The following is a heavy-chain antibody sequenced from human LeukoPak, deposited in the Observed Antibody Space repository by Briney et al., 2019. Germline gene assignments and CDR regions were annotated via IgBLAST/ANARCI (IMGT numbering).Heavy chain of an antibody. Sequence: PGGSLRLSCAASGFTFSSYWMSWVRQAPGKGLEWVANIKQDGSEKYYVDSVKGRFTISRDNAKNSLYLQMNSLRAEDTAVYYCARGETGYSGCGGYYFDYWGQGTLVTVSS. V-gene: IGHV3-7*04. CDR1: GFTFSSYW. CDR3: ARGETGYSGCGGYYFDY. CDR2: IKQDGSEK. D-gene: IGHD5-12*01. J-gene: IGHJ4*02.